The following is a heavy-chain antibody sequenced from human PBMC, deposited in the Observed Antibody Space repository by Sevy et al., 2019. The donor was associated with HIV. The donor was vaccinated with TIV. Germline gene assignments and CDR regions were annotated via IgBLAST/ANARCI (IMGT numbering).Heavy chain of an antibody. CDR1: GFIFSSYG. Sequence: GGSLRLSCAASGFIFSSYGMHWVRQAPGKGLEWVTIISYDGSGNYYADSVKGRFTISRDNSENILYLQMNSLRTDDTAVYYCVKGGVTWELLDYWGQGTLVTVSS. V-gene: IGHV3-30*18. CDR2: ISYDGSGN. J-gene: IGHJ4*02. D-gene: IGHD1-26*01. CDR3: VKGGVTWELLDY.